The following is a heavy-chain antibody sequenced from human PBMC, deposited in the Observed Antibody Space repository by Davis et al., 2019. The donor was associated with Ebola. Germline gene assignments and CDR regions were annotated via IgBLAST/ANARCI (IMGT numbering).Heavy chain of an antibody. J-gene: IGHJ4*02. D-gene: IGHD1-26*01. CDR2: IYYSGST. Sequence: SETLSLTCTVSGGSISSYYWSWIRQPPGKGLEWIGSIYYSGSTYYNPSLKSRVTISVDTSKNQFSLKLSSVTAADTALYYCAVLLVGATHEIDYWGQGTLVTVSS. V-gene: IGHV4-39*07. CDR1: GGSISSYY. CDR3: AVLLVGATHEIDY.